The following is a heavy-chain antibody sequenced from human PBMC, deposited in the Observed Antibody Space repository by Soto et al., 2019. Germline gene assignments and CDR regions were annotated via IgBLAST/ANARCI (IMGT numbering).Heavy chain of an antibody. J-gene: IGHJ6*02. CDR2: IIPIFGTA. CDR1: GGTFSSYA. D-gene: IGHD3-10*01. CDR3: VLHYGSVSNSYYYGMDV. V-gene: IGHV1-69*13. Sequence: SVKVSCKASGGTFSSYAISWVRQAPGQGLEWMGGIIPIFGTANYAQKFQGRVTITADESTSTAYMELSSLRSEDTAVYYCVLHYGSVSNSYYYGMDVWGQGNTVTVSS.